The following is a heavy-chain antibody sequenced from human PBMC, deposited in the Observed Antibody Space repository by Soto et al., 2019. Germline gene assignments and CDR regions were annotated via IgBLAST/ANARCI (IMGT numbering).Heavy chain of an antibody. Sequence: SETLSLTCTVSGGSISSSSYYWGWIRQPPGKGLEWIGSIYYSGSTYYNPSLKSRVTISVDTSKNQFSLKLSSVTAADTAVYYCASAYYDFWSGYFDYWGKGTLVTVPS. D-gene: IGHD3-3*01. V-gene: IGHV4-39*01. CDR2: IYYSGST. CDR1: GGSISSSSYY. CDR3: ASAYYDFWSGYFDY. J-gene: IGHJ4*02.